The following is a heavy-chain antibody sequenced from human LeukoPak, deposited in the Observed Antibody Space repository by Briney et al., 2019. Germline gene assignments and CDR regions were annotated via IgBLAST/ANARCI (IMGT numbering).Heavy chain of an antibody. CDR1: GGTFSSYA. J-gene: IGHJ3*02. Sequence: GASVKVSCKASGGTFSSYAISWVRQAPGQGLEWMGGVIPIFGTANYAQKFQGRVTITADESTSTACMELSSLRSEDTAVYYCAREFYRYYYDSSGPDAFDIWGQGTMVTVSS. D-gene: IGHD3-22*01. V-gene: IGHV1-69*13. CDR2: VIPIFGTA. CDR3: AREFYRYYYDSSGPDAFDI.